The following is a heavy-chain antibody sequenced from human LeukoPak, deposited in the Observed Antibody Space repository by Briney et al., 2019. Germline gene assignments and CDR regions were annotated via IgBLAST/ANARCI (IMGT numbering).Heavy chain of an antibody. V-gene: IGHV3-73*01. Sequence: GGSLRLSCAASGFTFSGSAMHWVRQASEKGLEWVGRIRSKANSYATAYAASVKGRFTISRDDSKNAAYLQMNSLKTEDTAVYYCTSLAVAGTTFDYWGQGPLVTVSS. CDR2: IRSKANSYAT. CDR3: TSLAVAGTTFDY. D-gene: IGHD6-19*01. CDR1: GFTFSGSA. J-gene: IGHJ4*02.